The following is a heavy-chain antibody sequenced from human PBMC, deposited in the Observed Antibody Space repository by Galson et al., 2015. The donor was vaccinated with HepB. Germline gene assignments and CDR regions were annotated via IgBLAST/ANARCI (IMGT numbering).Heavy chain of an antibody. D-gene: IGHD5-24*01. CDR2: ISTYNGNT. CDR1: GYTFTSYG. CDR3: VTSEMWMHVWTD. J-gene: IGHJ4*02. Sequence: SVKVSCKASGYTFTSYGISWVRQAPGQGLEWMGWISTYNGNTNYAQKLQGRLTMTEDPAEETAYMELSGLRSEDTAVYYCVTSEMWMHVWTDWGQGTLVTVSS. V-gene: IGHV1-18*01.